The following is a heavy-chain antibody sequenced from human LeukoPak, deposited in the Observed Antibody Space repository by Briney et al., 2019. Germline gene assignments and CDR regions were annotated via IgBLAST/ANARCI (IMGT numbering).Heavy chain of an antibody. J-gene: IGHJ5*02. Sequence: PSETLSLTCAVYGGSFSGYYWSWIRQPPGKGLEWIGYIYYSGSTYYNPSLKSRVTISVDTSKNQFSLKLSSVTAADTAVYYCARRADSSGPRVNWFDPWGQGTLVTVSS. CDR3: ARRADSSGPRVNWFDP. D-gene: IGHD3-22*01. V-gene: IGHV4-30-4*08. CDR1: GGSFSGYY. CDR2: IYYSGST.